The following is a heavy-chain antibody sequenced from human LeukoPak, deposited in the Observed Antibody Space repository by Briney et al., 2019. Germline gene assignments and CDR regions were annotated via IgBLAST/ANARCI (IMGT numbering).Heavy chain of an antibody. D-gene: IGHD6-13*01. CDR3: AREGGGIAAGVYYFDY. CDR1: GFTFSSYS. CDR2: ISSRSSYI. Sequence: GGSLRLSCAASGFTFSSYSANWVRQAPGKGLEWVSSISSRSSYIYYADSVKGRFTISRDNAKNSLYLQMNSLRAEDTAVYYCAREGGGIAAGVYYFDYWGQGTLVTVSS. V-gene: IGHV3-21*01. J-gene: IGHJ4*02.